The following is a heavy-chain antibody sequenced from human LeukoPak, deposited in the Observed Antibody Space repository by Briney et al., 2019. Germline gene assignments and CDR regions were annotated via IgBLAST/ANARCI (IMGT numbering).Heavy chain of an antibody. J-gene: IGHJ4*02. CDR1: GFTFSSFS. V-gene: IGHV3-21*01. CDR3: TREPPSSASGLD. CDR2: ISSSSIYI. D-gene: IGHD6-6*01. Sequence: PGGSLRLSCAAAGFTFSSFSMNWVRQAPGKGLEWVSSISSSSIYIYYADSVKGRFTISRDNAKNSLYLQMNSLRAEDTAVYYCTREPPSSASGLDWGQGTLVTVSS.